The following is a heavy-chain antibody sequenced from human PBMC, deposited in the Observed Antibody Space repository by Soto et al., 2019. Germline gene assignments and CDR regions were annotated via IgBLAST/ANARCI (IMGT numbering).Heavy chain of an antibody. J-gene: IGHJ5*02. CDR3: ARGLGP. Sequence: QLEKSGSGLVQPSQTLSLTCAVSGGSMSSVGYFWSWIRQPPGKGLEWTGYIYHTGSTYYNPSLKRRVSISVDMSKNQFSLKLSSVTAADTAVYYCARGLGPWVQGTLVTVSS. CDR1: GGSMSSVGYF. CDR2: IYHTGST. D-gene: IGHD3-10*01. V-gene: IGHV4-30-2*01.